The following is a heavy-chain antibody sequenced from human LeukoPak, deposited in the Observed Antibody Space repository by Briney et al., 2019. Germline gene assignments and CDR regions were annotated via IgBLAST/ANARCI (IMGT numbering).Heavy chain of an antibody. CDR1: GFTFSSYW. D-gene: IGHD5-24*01. Sequence: GGSLRLSCAASGFTFSSYWMSWVRQAPGKGLEWVANIKQDGSEKYYVDFVKGRFTISRDNAKNSLYLQMNSLRAEDTAVYYCATPPVEMATIRAFDIWGQGTMVTVSS. CDR2: IKQDGSEK. V-gene: IGHV3-7*01. J-gene: IGHJ3*02. CDR3: ATPPVEMATIRAFDI.